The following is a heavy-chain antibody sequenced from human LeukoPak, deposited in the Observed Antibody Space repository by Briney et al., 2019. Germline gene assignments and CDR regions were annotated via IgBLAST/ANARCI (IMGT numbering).Heavy chain of an antibody. D-gene: IGHD6-13*01. CDR3: ARGSSSFDS. Sequence: GGSLRLSCAASGFTFSRYWMSWVRQAPGKGLEWVANIKQDGSEKYYVDSVKGRFTISRDNAKNSLYLQMNSLRAEDTAVYYCARGSSSFDSWGQGTLVTVSS. CDR1: GFTFSRYW. V-gene: IGHV3-7*01. CDR2: IKQDGSEK. J-gene: IGHJ4*02.